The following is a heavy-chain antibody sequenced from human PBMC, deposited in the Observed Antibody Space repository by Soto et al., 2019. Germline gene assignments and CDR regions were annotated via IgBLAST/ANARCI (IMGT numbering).Heavy chain of an antibody. CDR3: GTGWQQLALDY. D-gene: IGHD6-13*01. CDR2: MYYSGTT. Sequence: QVALQESGPGLVEPSLTLSLTCTVSGGSISSGGYYWSWIRQRPGKGLEWIGYMYYSGTTYYDPSLKRRVTIPVDTSKTQFSLKLGAVAATDTVLYSCGTGWQQLALDYWGQGTLVTVSS. V-gene: IGHV4-31*03. J-gene: IGHJ4*02. CDR1: GGSISSGGYY.